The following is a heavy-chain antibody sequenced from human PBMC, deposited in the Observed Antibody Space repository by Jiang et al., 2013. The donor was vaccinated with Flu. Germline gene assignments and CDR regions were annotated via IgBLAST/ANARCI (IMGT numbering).Heavy chain of an antibody. V-gene: IGHV6-1*01. Sequence: GLVKPSQTLSLTCAISGDSVSSNSAAWNWIRQSPSRGLEWLGRTYYRSKWYNDYAVSVKSRITINPDTSKNQFSLQLNSVTPEDTAVYYCAREEEDYDYVWGSYRYYCFDYWGQGTLVTVSS. CDR3: AREEEDYDYVWGSYRYYCFDY. CDR2: TYYRSKWYN. D-gene: IGHD3-16*02. CDR1: GDSVSSNSAA. J-gene: IGHJ4*02.